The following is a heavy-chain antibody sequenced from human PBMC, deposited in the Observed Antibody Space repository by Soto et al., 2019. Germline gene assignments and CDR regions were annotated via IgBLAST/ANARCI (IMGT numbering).Heavy chain of an antibody. CDR2: IVPIFGTT. J-gene: IGHJ6*02. D-gene: IGHD6-19*01. Sequence: QVQLVQSGAEVKKPGSSVKVSCKVSGGTFSNYAIDWVRLAPGHGLEWMGGIVPIFGTTYYTQKFQGRATIIADDSTTTAHLEMSSLRYEDTAIYYCARVEAVAGLYNYHGLDVWGQGTAVTVSS. CDR1: GGTFSNYA. CDR3: ARVEAVAGLYNYHGLDV. V-gene: IGHV1-69*12.